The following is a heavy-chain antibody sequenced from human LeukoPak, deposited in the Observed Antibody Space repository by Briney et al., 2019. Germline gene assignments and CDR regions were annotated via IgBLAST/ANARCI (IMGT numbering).Heavy chain of an antibody. CDR2: IYHSGST. J-gene: IGHJ5*02. V-gene: IGHV4-59*12. CDR3: ARDKPWFDP. Sequence: SETLSLTCTVSAGSIRNYYWSWIRQPAGKGLEWIGYIYHSGSTYYNPSLKSRVTISVDRSKNQFSLKLSSVTAADTAVYYCARDKPWFDPWGQGTLVTVSS. CDR1: AGSIRNYY.